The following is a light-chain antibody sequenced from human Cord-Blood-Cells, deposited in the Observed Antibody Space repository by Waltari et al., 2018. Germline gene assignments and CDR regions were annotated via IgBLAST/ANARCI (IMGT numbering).Light chain of an antibody. CDR2: EAN. Sequence: NFMLTQPHSVSESPGKTVTISCTRSSGRIASTYVQWYQQRPGSSPTTVIYEANQSPSGVPDRFSGSIDSSSNSASLTISGLKTEDEADYYCQSYDSSNQVFGGGTKLTVL. CDR3: QSYDSSNQV. J-gene: IGLJ3*02. V-gene: IGLV6-57*01. CDR1: SGRIASTY.